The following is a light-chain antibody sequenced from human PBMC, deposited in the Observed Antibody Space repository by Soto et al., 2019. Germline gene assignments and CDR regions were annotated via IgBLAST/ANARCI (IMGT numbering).Light chain of an antibody. CDR1: QRFSSTY. V-gene: IGKV3-20*01. J-gene: IGKJ3*01. Sequence: EVVLTQSPDTLSLFQGERTTLSCRASQRFSSTYFAWYRQKPGQPPSLLIYGASNRATGVPDRFSGSGSGTDFTLTISRLEPEDVAVYYCQQYCSSPPGFTFCPGTTVDIK. CDR2: GAS. CDR3: QQYCSSPPGFT.